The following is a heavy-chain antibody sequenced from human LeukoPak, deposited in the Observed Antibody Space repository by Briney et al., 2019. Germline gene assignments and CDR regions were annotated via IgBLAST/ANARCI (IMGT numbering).Heavy chain of an antibody. CDR2: INHSGST. V-gene: IGHV4-34*01. CDR3: ARDGRGSSWSGRRREYNWFDP. Sequence: YPSETLSLTCAVYGVSFSGYYWSWIRQPPGKGLEWIGEINHSGSTNYNPSLKSRVTISVDTSKNQFSLKLSSVTAADTAVYYCARDGRGSSWSGRRREYNWFDPWGQGTLVTVSS. D-gene: IGHD6-13*01. J-gene: IGHJ5*02. CDR1: GVSFSGYY.